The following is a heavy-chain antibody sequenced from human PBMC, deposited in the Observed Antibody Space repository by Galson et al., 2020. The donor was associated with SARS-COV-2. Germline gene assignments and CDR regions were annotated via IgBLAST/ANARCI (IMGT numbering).Heavy chain of an antibody. CDR2: IYYSGST. D-gene: IGHD3-22*01. J-gene: IGHJ4*02. CDR1: GGSVSSGSYY. CDR3: ASFLVGMHYDSSGYYPFDY. V-gene: IGHV4-61*01. Sequence: SETLSLTCTVSGGSVSSGSYYWSWIRQPPGKGLEWIGYIYYSGSTNYNPSLKSRVTISVDTSKNQFSLKLSSVTAADTAVYYCASFLVGMHYDSSGYYPFDYWGQGTLVTVSS.